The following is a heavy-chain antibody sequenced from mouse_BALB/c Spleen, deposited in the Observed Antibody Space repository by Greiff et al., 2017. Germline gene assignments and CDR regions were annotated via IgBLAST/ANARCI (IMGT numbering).Heavy chain of an antibody. CDR1: GYSITSDYA. CDR2: ISYSGST. CDR3: ASSDWYYAMDY. V-gene: IGHV3-2*02. Sequence: EVKLVESGPGLVKPSQSLSLTCTVTGYSITSDYAWNWIRQFPGNKLEWMGYISYSGSTSYNPSLKSRISITRDTSKNQFFLQLNSVTTEDTATYYCASSDWYYAMDYWGQGTSVTVSS. J-gene: IGHJ4*01.